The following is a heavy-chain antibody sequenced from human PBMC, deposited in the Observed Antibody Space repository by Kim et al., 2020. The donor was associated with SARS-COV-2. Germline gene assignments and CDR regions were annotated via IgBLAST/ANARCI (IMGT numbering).Heavy chain of an antibody. D-gene: IGHD3-10*01. V-gene: IGHV3-11*06. J-gene: IGHJ4*02. Sequence: KDRFTMSRDNAKHSLYLQMNSLRAEDKAVYYCASGIYGSGSYYNDYWGQGTLVTVSS. CDR3: ASGIYGSGSYYNDY.